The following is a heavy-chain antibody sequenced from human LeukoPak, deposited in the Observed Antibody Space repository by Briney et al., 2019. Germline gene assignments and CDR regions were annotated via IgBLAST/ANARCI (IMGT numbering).Heavy chain of an antibody. J-gene: IGHJ5*02. CDR2: IYPGDSDT. V-gene: IGHV5-51*01. CDR1: GYSFTSYW. CDR3: ARGDRIAAAGNWFDP. Sequence: GESLKISCKGSGYSFTSYWIGWVRQMPGEGLEWMGIIYPGDSDTRYSPSFQGQVTISADKSISTAYLQWSSLKASDTAMYYCARGDRIAAAGNWFDPWGQGTLVTVSS. D-gene: IGHD6-13*01.